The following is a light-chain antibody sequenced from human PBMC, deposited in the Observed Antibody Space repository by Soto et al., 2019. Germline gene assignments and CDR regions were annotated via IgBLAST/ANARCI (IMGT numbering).Light chain of an antibody. CDR3: EQGTHWPYT. CDR1: HSLEYKDANTY. V-gene: IGKV2-30*01. Sequence: DVVMTQSPLSLPVTLGQPASISCRSSHSLEYKDANTYLNWIQERPGQSPRRLISKVSHRDAGAPARFSGSGSGTDFTLKMSRVEAEDVGVYECEQGTHWPYTFGQGTKLEIK. J-gene: IGKJ2*01. CDR2: KVS.